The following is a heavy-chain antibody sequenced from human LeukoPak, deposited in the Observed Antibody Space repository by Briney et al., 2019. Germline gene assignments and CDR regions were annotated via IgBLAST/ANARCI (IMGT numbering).Heavy chain of an antibody. D-gene: IGHD2-15*01. V-gene: IGHV1-69*05. CDR2: IIPIFGTA. CDR1: GGTFSSYA. CDR3: ARGGCSGGSCYPYNWFDP. Sequence: SVRAACKPSGGTFSSYASSWVRQAPGQGLEWMGGIIPIFGTANYAQKFQGRVTITTDESTSTAYMELSSLRSEDTAVYYCARGGCSGGSCYPYNWFDPWGQGTLVTVSS. J-gene: IGHJ5*02.